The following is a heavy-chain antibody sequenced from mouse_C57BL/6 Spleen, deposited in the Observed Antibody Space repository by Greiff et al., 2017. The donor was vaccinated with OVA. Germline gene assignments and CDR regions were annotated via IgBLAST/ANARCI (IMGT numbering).Heavy chain of an antibody. Sequence: QVQLKESGAELVKPGASVKLSCKASGYTFTEYTIHWVKQRSGQGLEWIGWFYPGSGSIKYNEKFKDKATLTADKSSSTVYMELSRLTSEDSAVYFCAIHEDALYDCYSYWYFDVWGTGTTVTVSS. CDR1: GYTFTEYT. CDR3: AIHEDALYDCYSYWYFDV. CDR2: FYPGSGSI. V-gene: IGHV1-62-2*01. J-gene: IGHJ1*03. D-gene: IGHD2-3*01.